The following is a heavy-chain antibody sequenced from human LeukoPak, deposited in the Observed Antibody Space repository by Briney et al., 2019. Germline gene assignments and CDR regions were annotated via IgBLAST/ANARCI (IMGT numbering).Heavy chain of an antibody. D-gene: IGHD6-13*01. CDR1: GGSISSYY. CDR3: ARDYSSSWYDAVMDV. J-gene: IGHJ6*02. V-gene: IGHV4-4*07. Sequence: SETLSLTCTVSGGSISSYYWSWIRQPAGKGLEWIGRIYTSGSTNYNPSLKSRVTMSVDTSKNQFSLKLSSVTAADTAVYYCARDYSSSWYDAVMDVWGQGTTVTVSS. CDR2: IYTSGST.